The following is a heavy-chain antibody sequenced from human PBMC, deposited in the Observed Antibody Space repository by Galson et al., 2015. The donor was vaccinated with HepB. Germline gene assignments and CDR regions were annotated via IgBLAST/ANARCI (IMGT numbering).Heavy chain of an antibody. Sequence: ETLSLTCAVYGGSFSGYYWSWIRQPPGKGLEWIGEINHSGSTNYNPSLKSRVTISVDTSKNQFSLKLSSVTAADTAVYYCARVVVAAIDYYYYGMDVWGQGTTVTVSS. J-gene: IGHJ6*02. D-gene: IGHD2-15*01. CDR3: ARVVVAAIDYYYYGMDV. CDR2: INHSGST. V-gene: IGHV4-34*01. CDR1: GGSFSGYY.